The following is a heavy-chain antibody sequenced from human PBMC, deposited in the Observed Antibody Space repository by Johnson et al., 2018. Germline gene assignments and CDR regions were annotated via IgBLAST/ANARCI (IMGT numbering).Heavy chain of an antibody. CDR1: GFSFSTYW. CDR3: ARDGDSSSLTQNYYSYYMDV. Sequence: VQLQESGGGLVQPGGSLRLSCAASGFSFSTYWMHWVRPGPGKGLVWVSRINRDGSSTRYADSVKGRFTISRDNAKNTRYRQMNSLRAEDTAVYYVARDGDSSSLTQNYYSYYMDVWGKGTTVTVSS. J-gene: IGHJ6*03. CDR2: INRDGSST. D-gene: IGHD6-13*01. V-gene: IGHV3-74*01.